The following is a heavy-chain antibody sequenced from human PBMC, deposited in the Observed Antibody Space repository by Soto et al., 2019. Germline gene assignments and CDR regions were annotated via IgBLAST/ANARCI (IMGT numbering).Heavy chain of an antibody. Sequence: PGGSLRLSCAASGFTVSSNYMSWVRQAPGKGLEWVSVIYSGGSTYYADSVKGRFTISRHNSKNTLYLQMNSLRAEDTAVYYCASGYCSGGSCYSGTWPRSYYMDVWGKGTTVTVSS. CDR2: IYSGGST. V-gene: IGHV3-53*04. J-gene: IGHJ6*03. CDR1: GFTVSSNY. D-gene: IGHD2-15*01. CDR3: ASGYCSGGSCYSGTWPRSYYMDV.